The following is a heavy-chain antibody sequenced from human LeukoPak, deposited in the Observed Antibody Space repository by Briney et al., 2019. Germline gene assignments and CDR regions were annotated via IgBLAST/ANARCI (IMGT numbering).Heavy chain of an antibody. CDR2: IKQDGSQK. V-gene: IGHV3-7*03. J-gene: IGHJ4*02. CDR1: GFSFSSYW. D-gene: IGHD3-9*01. CDR3: VRALGTGSY. Sequence: GSLRLSCAASGFSFSSYWMSWVRQAPGKGLEWVANIKQDGSQKYYVDSVKGRFTISRDNAKNSLYLQMNSLRVEDTAVYYCVRALGTGSYWGQGTLVIVSP.